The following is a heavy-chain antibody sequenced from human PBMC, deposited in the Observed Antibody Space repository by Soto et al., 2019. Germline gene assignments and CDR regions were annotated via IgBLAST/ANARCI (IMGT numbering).Heavy chain of an antibody. V-gene: IGHV5-51*01. CDR2: IDPHSNT. CDR1: GYSFSSYW. D-gene: IGHD6-19*01. Sequence: EVQLVQSGAEVKKPGESLKISCQGSGYSFSSYWIGWVRQMPGKGLEWMAFIDPHSNTRYSPSFEGQITISADKSISTAYLQWSSLKASDTAIYYCARRTYTSGWLHYFDYWGQGTLVTVSS. J-gene: IGHJ4*02. CDR3: ARRTYTSGWLHYFDY.